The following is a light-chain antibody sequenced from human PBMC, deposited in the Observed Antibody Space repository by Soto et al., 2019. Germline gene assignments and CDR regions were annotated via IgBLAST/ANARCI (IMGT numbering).Light chain of an antibody. Sequence: EIVLTQSPGTVSLSPGERATLSCRASPSISSSYLAWYQQTPGQAPRLLIYGASSRATDIPDRFSGSGSGTDFTLTISRLEPEDFAVYYGQQYGSSPWTFGQGTKVDIK. CDR3: QQYGSSPWT. CDR1: PSISSSY. CDR2: GAS. V-gene: IGKV3-20*01. J-gene: IGKJ1*01.